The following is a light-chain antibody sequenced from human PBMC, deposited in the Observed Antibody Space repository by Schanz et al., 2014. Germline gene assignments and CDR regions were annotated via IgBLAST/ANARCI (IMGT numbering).Light chain of an antibody. J-gene: IGKJ2*01. CDR3: QQYGSSPYT. CDR2: GAS. Sequence: EIVLTQSPGTLSLSPGGRATLSCRASQSVTSNYFAWYQQKPGQAPRLLIYGASSRANGIPDRFSGSGSGTDFTLTISRLEPEDFAVYYCQQYGSSPYTFGQGTKLEIK. V-gene: IGKV3-20*01. CDR1: QSVTSNY.